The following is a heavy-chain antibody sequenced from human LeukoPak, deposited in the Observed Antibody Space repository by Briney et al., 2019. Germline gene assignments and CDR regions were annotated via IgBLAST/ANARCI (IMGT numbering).Heavy chain of an antibody. CDR2: INTNTGNP. CDR1: GYTFTSYA. CDR3: ARDFEDYYGSGSSAFDI. J-gene: IGHJ3*02. V-gene: IGHV7-4-1*02. Sequence: ASVKVSCKASGYTFTSYAMNWVRQAPGQGLEWMGWINTNTGNPTYAQGFTGRFVFSLDTSVSTAYLQISSLKAEDTAVYYCARDFEDYYGSGSSAFDIWGQGTMVTVSS. D-gene: IGHD3-10*01.